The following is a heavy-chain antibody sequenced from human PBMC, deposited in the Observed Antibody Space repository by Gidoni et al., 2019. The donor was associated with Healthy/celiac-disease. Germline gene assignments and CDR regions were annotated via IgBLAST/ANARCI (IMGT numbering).Heavy chain of an antibody. V-gene: IGHV3-15*01. J-gene: IGHJ6*02. CDR1: GFTFSTAW. CDR2: IKSKTEGGTT. CDR3: TTDLGGMDV. Sequence: EVQLVESGGGLVKPGGSLRLSRAALGFTFSTAWMSWLRQAPGKGLEWVGRIKSKTEGGTTDYAAPVKGRFTISRDDSKNTLYLQMNSLKTEDTAVYYCTTDLGGMDVWGQGTTVTVSS.